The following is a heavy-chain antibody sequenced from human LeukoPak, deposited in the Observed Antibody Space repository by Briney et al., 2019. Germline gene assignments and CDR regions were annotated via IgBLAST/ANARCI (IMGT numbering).Heavy chain of an antibody. CDR1: GGSISSYY. CDR2: IYYSGST. J-gene: IGHJ5*02. Sequence: SETLSLTCTVSGGSISSYYWSWIRQPPGKGLEWIGYIYYSGSTNYNPSLRSRVTISLDTSKNQFSLRLSSVTAADTAVYYCARDGAVGWFDPWGQGTLVSVSS. V-gene: IGHV4-59*01. D-gene: IGHD2-15*01. CDR3: ARDGAVGWFDP.